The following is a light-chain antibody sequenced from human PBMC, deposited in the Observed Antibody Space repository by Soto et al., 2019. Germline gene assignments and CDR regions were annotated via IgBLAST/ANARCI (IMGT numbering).Light chain of an antibody. CDR2: DVS. CDR3: CSYAGSYTP. V-gene: IGLV2-11*01. J-gene: IGLJ2*01. CDR1: SSDVGGYNY. Sequence: QSALTQPRSVSGSPGQSVTISCTGTSSDVGGYNYVSWYQQHPGKAPKLMIYDVSKRPSGVPDRFSGSKSGNTASLTISGLQAEDEVDYYCCSYAGSYTPFGGGTKLTVL.